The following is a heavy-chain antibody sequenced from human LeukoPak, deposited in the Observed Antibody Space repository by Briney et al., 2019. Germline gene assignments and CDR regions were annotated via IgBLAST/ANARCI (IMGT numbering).Heavy chain of an antibody. D-gene: IGHD3-22*01. J-gene: IGHJ4*02. CDR2: IYYSGST. CDR1: GGSISSGDYY. CDR3: ARAYYDSSGYSE. V-gene: IGHV4-30-4*01. Sequence: SETLSLTCTVSGGSISSGDYYWSWIRQPPGKGLEWIGYIYYSGSTYYNPSLKSRVTISVDTSKNQFSLKLSSVTAADTAVYYYARAYYDSSGYSEWGQGTLVTVSS.